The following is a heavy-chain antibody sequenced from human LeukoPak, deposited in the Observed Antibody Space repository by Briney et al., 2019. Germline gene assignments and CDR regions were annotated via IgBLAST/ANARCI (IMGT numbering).Heavy chain of an antibody. V-gene: IGHV4-39*07. CDR2: IYYSGST. J-gene: IGHJ6*02. CDR1: GGSISSSSYY. Sequence: SETLSLTCTVSGGSISSSSYYWGWIRQPPGKGLEWIGSIYYSGSTYYNPSLKSRVTISVDTSKNQFSLKLSSVTAADTAVYYCARDHGVVVAATQDYYYYYGMDVWGQGTTVTVSS. D-gene: IGHD2-15*01. CDR3: ARDHGVVVAATQDYYYYYGMDV.